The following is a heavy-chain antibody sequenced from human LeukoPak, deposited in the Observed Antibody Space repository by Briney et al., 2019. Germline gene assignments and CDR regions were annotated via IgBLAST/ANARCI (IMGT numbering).Heavy chain of an antibody. CDR3: ARTGLWSGYYGPPPY. CDR1: GFTVRSNY. V-gene: IGHV3-53*01. D-gene: IGHD3-3*01. CDR2: IYSSDST. Sequence: PGGSLRLSCAASGFTVRSNYMSWVRQAPGKGLEWVSVIYSSDSTYYADSVKGRFTIFRDNSKNTLYLQMNSLRAEDTAVYYCARTGLWSGYYGPPPYWGQGTLVTVSS. J-gene: IGHJ4*02.